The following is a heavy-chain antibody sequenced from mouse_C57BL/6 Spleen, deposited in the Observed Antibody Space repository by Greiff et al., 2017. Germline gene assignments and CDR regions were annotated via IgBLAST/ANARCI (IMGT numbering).Heavy chain of an antibody. D-gene: IGHD1-1*01. CDR3: ARGYGSSLSYWYFDV. CDR1: GYTFTSYW. Sequence: QVHVKQPGAELVRPGSSVKLSCKASGYTFTSYWMHWVKQRPIQGLEWIGNIDPSDSETHYNQKFKDKATLTVDKSSSTAYMQLSSLTSEDSAVYYCARGYGSSLSYWYFDVWGTGTTVTVSS. V-gene: IGHV1-52*01. CDR2: IDPSDSET. J-gene: IGHJ1*03.